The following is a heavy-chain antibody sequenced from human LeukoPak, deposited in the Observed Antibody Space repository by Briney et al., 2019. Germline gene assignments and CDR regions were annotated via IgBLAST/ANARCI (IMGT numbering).Heavy chain of an antibody. CDR2: ISGDGGST. CDR1: GFTFDDYA. J-gene: IGHJ4*02. V-gene: IGHV3-43*02. D-gene: IGHD2-2*01. CDR3: AKERGYCSSTSCFRAFDY. Sequence: SGGSLRLSCAASGFTFDDYAMHWVRQAPGKGLEWVSLISGDGGSTYYADSVKGRFTISRDNSKNSLYLQMNSPRTEDTALYYCAKERGYCSSTSCFRAFDYWGQGTLVTVSS.